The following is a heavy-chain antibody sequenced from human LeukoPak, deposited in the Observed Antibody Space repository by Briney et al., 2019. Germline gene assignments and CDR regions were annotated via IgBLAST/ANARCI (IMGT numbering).Heavy chain of an antibody. D-gene: IGHD5-12*01. CDR3: ARGLTRRGYSGYGYLLISYFDY. V-gene: IGHV4-34*01. J-gene: IGHJ4*02. CDR2: INHSGST. Sequence: PSETLSLTCAVYGGSFSGYYWSWIRQPPGKGLEWIGEINHSGSTNCNPSLKSRVTISVDTSKNQFSLKLSSVTAADTAVYYCARGLTRRGYSGYGYLLISYFDYWGQGTLVTVSS. CDR1: GGSFSGYY.